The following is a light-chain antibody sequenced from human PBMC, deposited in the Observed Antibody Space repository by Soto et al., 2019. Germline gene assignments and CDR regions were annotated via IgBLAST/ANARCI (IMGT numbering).Light chain of an antibody. J-gene: IGLJ1*01. CDR1: SSNIGPGVD. Sequence: QSVLTQPPSECGAPVQTVTISCTGRSSNIGPGVDVHWCQQVPGTAPKLVLYSNTARPSGVPDRFSDSRSGSSGSLAITGLQPEDEADYYCQSYDSGVTGSVFGTGTKVTVL. CDR2: SNT. V-gene: IGLV1-40*01. CDR3: QSYDSGVTGSV.